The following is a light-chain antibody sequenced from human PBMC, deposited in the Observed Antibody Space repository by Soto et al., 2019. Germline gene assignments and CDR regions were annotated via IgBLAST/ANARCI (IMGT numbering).Light chain of an antibody. CDR3: QHYGSSPLT. CDR1: QRVSSSF. Sequence: EIVLTQSPGTLSLSPGERATLSCRASQRVSSSFLAWYQQRPGQAPRLLIYSASTRATGIPDRFSGSASGTDFTLTISKLEPEDFAVYYCQHYGSSPLTFGGGTKVDIK. V-gene: IGKV3-20*01. J-gene: IGKJ4*01. CDR2: SAS.